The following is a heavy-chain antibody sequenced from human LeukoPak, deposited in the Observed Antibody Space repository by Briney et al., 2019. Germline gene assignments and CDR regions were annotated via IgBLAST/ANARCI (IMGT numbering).Heavy chain of an antibody. D-gene: IGHD3-16*01. CDR3: ARTKAYSWGSNWFDP. V-gene: IGHV4-34*01. J-gene: IGHJ5*02. CDR2: INHSGST. CDR1: GGSFSGYY. Sequence: PSETLSLTCAVYGGSFSGYYWRWIRQPPGKGLEWIGEINHSGSTNYNPSLKSRVTISVDTSKNQFSLKLSSVTAADTAVYYCARTKAYSWGSNWFDPWGQGTLVTVSS.